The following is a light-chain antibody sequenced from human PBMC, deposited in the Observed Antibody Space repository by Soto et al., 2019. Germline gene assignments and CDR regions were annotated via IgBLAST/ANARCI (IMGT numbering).Light chain of an antibody. V-gene: IGKV3-20*01. Sequence: EIVLTQSPGTLSLSPGERATLSCRATQSVTSSYLAWYQHKPGQAPSLLIYAASSRATGIPDRFSGSGSGTDFTLTISRLEPEDVAVYYCQQYGNSPTFGQGTKVEIK. CDR3: QQYGNSPT. CDR2: AAS. CDR1: QSVTSSY. J-gene: IGKJ1*01.